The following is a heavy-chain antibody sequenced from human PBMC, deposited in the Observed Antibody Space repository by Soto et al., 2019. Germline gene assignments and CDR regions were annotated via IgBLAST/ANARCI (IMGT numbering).Heavy chain of an antibody. CDR2: IYYTGST. CDR3: VRVGGYYGDYPNFDY. V-gene: IGHV4-59*01. J-gene: IGHJ4*02. Sequence: SETLSLTCSVSGSSISPFYWSWIRQSPGKGLEWIGYIYYTGSTKYNPSLKSRVTISVETTKKQFSLRLRSVTAADTAVYYCVRVGGYYGDYPNFDYWGQGTLVTVSS. D-gene: IGHD4-17*01. CDR1: GSSISPFY.